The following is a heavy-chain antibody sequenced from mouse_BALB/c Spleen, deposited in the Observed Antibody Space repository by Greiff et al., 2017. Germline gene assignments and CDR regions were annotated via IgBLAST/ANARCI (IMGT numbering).Heavy chain of an antibody. Sequence: QVQLQQSGAELMKPGASVKISCKATGYTFSSYWIEWVKQRPGHGLEWIGEILPGSGSTNYNEKFKGKATFTADTSSNTAYMQLSSLTSEDSAVYYCARDETARANGLLYWGQGTLVTVSA. CDR1: GYTFSSYW. J-gene: IGHJ3*01. CDR2: ILPGSGST. CDR3: ARDETARANGLLY. V-gene: IGHV1-9*01. D-gene: IGHD3-2*01.